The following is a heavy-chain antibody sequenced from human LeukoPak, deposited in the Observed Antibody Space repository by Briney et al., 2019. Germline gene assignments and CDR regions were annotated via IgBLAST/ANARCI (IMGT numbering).Heavy chain of an antibody. CDR3: ASRYCSSTSCNNWFDP. CDR2: IYYSGST. D-gene: IGHD2-2*01. Sequence: SETLSLTCTVSGGSISSHYWSWIRQPPGKGLEWIGYIYYSGSTNYNPPLKSRVTISVDTSKNQFSLKLSSVTAADTAVYYCASRYCSSTSCNNWFDPWGQGTLVTVSS. CDR1: GGSISSHY. J-gene: IGHJ5*02. V-gene: IGHV4-59*11.